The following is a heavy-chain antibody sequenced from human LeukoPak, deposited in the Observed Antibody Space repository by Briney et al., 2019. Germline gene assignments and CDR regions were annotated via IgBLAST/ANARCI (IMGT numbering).Heavy chain of an antibody. D-gene: IGHD6-19*01. V-gene: IGHV3-7*01. CDR1: GLTFSSYW. CDR3: ARDLAYSSGWGSFDY. J-gene: IGHJ4*02. Sequence: GGSLRLSCAASGLTFSSYWMSWVRQAPGKGLEWVANIKQDGSEKYYVDSVKGRFTISRDNAKNSLYLQMNSLRAEDTAVYYCARDLAYSSGWGSFDYWGQGTLVTISS. CDR2: IKQDGSEK.